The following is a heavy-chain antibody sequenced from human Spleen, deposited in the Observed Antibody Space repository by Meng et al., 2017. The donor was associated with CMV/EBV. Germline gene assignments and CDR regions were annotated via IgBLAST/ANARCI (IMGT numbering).Heavy chain of an antibody. D-gene: IGHD6-6*01. CDR1: GGSFGGYY. CDR2: INHSGSP. Sequence: LTCAFYGGSFGGYYWSWIRQPPGKGLEWIGEINHSGSPNYNPSLKSRVTISVDTSKNQFSLKLSSVTAADTAVYYCARESLQLGMNYWGQGTLVTVSS. CDR3: ARESLQLGMNY. V-gene: IGHV4-34*01. J-gene: IGHJ4*02.